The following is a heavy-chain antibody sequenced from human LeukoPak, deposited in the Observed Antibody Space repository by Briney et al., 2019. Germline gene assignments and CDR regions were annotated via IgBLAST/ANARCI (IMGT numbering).Heavy chain of an antibody. J-gene: IGHJ6*03. Sequence: EASVKVSCKASGYTFTSYGISWVRQAPGQGLEWMGWINPNSGGTNYAQKFQGRVTMTRDTSISTAYMELSRLRSDDTAVYYCARFEATGWPGEIYYYYMDVWGKGTTVTISS. V-gene: IGHV1-2*02. CDR2: INPNSGGT. CDR1: GYTFTSYG. CDR3: ARFEATGWPGEIYYYYMDV. D-gene: IGHD3-9*01.